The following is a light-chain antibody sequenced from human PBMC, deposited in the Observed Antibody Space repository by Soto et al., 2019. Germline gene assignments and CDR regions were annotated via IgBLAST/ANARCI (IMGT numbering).Light chain of an antibody. V-gene: IGKV3-11*01. CDR2: DVS. CDR1: QSVGSS. CDR3: QQCVSWPQFT. J-gene: IGKJ3*01. Sequence: EIVLTQSPATLSLSPGERASLSCRASQSVGSSLAWYQHKPGQAPRLLIYDVSNRATGIPARFSGSGSGTDFPLTISSLEPEDFEFYYCQQCVSWPQFTFGPGTRLDI.